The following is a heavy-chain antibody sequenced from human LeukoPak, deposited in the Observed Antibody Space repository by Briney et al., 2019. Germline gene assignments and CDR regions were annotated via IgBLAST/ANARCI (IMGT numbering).Heavy chain of an antibody. V-gene: IGHV3-73*01. Sequence: GGSLRLSCAASGFTFSGSPMHWVRQASGKGLEWVGRIESKANIFAPAYAASVKGRFNISRDDSKNTAYLQMNSLKTEDTAVYYCTRLEDIWGQGTMVTVSS. CDR1: GFTFSGSP. CDR3: TRLEDI. J-gene: IGHJ3*02. CDR2: IESKANIFAP.